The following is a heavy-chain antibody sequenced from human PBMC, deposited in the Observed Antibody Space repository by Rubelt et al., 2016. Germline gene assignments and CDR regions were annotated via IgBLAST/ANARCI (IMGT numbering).Heavy chain of an antibody. J-gene: IGHJ4*02. CDR2: IYHSGST. D-gene: IGHD2-2*01. Sequence: GEIYHSGSTNYNPSLKSRVTISVDKSKNQFSLKLSSVTAADTAVYYCARSKGSTSSAMWHYFDYWGQGTLVTVSS. CDR3: ARSKGSTSSAMWHYFDY. V-gene: IGHV4-4*02.